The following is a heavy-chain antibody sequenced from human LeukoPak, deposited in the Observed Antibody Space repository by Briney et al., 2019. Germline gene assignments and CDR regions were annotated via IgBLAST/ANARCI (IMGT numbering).Heavy chain of an antibody. V-gene: IGHV4-4*07. D-gene: IGHD1-26*01. J-gene: IGHJ6*03. CDR3: ARGPIVYYYYYYMDV. CDR2: IYTSGST. CDR1: GGSISSYY. Sequence: PSETLSLTCTVSGGSISSYYWSWIRQPAGKGLEWIGRIYTSGSTNYNPSLKSRVTMSVDTSKNQFSLKLSSVTAADTAVYYCARGPIVYYYYYYMDVWGKGTTVTVSS.